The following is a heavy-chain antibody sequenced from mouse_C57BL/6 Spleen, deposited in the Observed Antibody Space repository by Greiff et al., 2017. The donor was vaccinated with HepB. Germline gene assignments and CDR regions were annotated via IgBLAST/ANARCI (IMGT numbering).Heavy chain of an antibody. CDR3: ARSSSWYFDV. Sequence: QVQLQQPGAELVRPGSSVKLSCKASGYTFTSYWMHWVKQRPIQRLEWIGNIDPSDSETHYNQKFKDKATLTVDKSSSTAYMQLSSLTSEDSAVYYCARSSSWYFDVWGTGTTVTVSS. J-gene: IGHJ1*03. D-gene: IGHD6-1*01. V-gene: IGHV1-52*01. CDR2: IDPSDSET. CDR1: GYTFTSYW.